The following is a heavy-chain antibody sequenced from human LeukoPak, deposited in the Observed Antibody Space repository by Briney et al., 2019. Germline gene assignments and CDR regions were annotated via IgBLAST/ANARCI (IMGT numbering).Heavy chain of an antibody. V-gene: IGHV4-61*02. Sequence: PSQTLSLTCTVSGGSIRSGSYYWSWIRQPAGKGLEWIGRIYTSGSTNYNPSLKSRVTISVDTSKNQFSLKLSSVTAADTAVYYCASTIFGVVGPYYYYYYGMDVWGQGTTVTVSS. CDR3: ASTIFGVVGPYYYYYYGMDV. CDR1: GGSIRSGSYY. D-gene: IGHD3-3*01. CDR2: IYTSGST. J-gene: IGHJ6*02.